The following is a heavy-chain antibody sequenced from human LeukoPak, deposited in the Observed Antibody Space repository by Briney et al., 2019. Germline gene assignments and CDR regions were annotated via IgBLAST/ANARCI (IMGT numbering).Heavy chain of an antibody. CDR3: ARDSNSGSYPWGAFDI. D-gene: IGHD1-26*01. CDR2: ISYDGSNK. CDR1: GFTFSSYA. V-gene: IGHV3-30-3*01. Sequence: GGSLRLSCAASGFTFSSYAMHWVRQAPGKGLEWVAVISYDGSNKYYADSVKGRFTISRDNSKNTLYLQMNSLRAEDTAVYYCARDSNSGSYPWGAFDIWGQGTMVTVSS. J-gene: IGHJ3*02.